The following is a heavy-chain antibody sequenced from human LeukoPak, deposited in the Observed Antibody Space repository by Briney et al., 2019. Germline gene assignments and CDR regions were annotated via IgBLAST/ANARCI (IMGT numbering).Heavy chain of an antibody. V-gene: IGHV4-39*01. J-gene: IGHJ3*02. CDR2: IDYSGST. Sequence: KPSETLSLTCTVSGGSIRNTIYYWGWIRQPPGKGLEWIGSIDYSGSTYYNPSIKTRVTISVDTSKTQFSLKLSSVTAADTAVYYCAGRPHICAWYYGSDIWGQGKMVTVSS. CDR1: GGSIRNTIYY. CDR3: AGRPHICAWYYGSDI. D-gene: IGHD6-19*01.